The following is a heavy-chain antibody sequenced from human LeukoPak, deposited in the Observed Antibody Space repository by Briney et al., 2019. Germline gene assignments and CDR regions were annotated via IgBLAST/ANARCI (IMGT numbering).Heavy chain of an antibody. V-gene: IGHV5-51*01. CDR1: GYSFTSYW. D-gene: IGHD3-22*01. CDR3: ARQAETEGYYDSSGPPGF. Sequence: GESLKISCKGSGYSFTSYWIGWVRQMPGKGLEWMGIIYPGDSDTRYSPSFQGQVTISADKSISTAYLQWSSLKASDTAMYYCARQAETEGYYDSSGPPGFWGQGTLVTVSS. CDR2: IYPGDSDT. J-gene: IGHJ4*02.